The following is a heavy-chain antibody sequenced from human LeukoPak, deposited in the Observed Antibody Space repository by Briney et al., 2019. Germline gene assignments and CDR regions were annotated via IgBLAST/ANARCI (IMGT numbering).Heavy chain of an antibody. J-gene: IGHJ6*02. Sequence: SVKVSCKASGGTSSSYAISWVRQAPGQGLEWMGRIIPIFGIANYAQEFQGRVTITADKSTSTAYMELSSLRSEDTAVYYCASRYCSGGSCYSELYGMDVWGQGTTVTVSS. CDR2: IIPIFGIA. CDR3: ASRYCSGGSCYSELYGMDV. CDR1: GGTSSSYA. D-gene: IGHD2-15*01. V-gene: IGHV1-69*04.